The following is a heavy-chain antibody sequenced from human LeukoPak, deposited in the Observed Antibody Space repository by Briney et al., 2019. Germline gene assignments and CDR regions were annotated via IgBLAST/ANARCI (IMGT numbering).Heavy chain of an antibody. Sequence: GGSLRLSCAASEFTVSSNYMSWVRQAPGKGLEWVSSISSSSSYIYYADSVKGRFTISRDNAKNSLYLQMNSLRAEDTAVYYCARGSSSSWSDYWGQGTLVTVSS. D-gene: IGHD6-13*01. CDR3: ARGSSSSWSDY. V-gene: IGHV3-21*01. CDR1: EFTVSSNY. J-gene: IGHJ4*02. CDR2: ISSSSSYI.